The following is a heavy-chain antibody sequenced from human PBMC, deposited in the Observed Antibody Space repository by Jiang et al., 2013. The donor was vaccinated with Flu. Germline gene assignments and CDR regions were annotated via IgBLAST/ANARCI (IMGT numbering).Heavy chain of an antibody. CDR1: GYTFTSYA. CDR3: ARDLYSSSWYGPHNWFDP. D-gene: IGHD6-13*01. V-gene: IGHV7-4-1*01. CDR2: INTNTGNP. J-gene: IGHJ5*02. Sequence: SELKKPGASVKVSCKASGYTFTSYAMNWVRQAPGQGLEWMGWINTNTGNPTYAQGFTGRFVFSLDTSVSTAYLQICSLKAEDTAVYYCARDLYSSSWYGPHNWFDPWGQGTLVTVSS.